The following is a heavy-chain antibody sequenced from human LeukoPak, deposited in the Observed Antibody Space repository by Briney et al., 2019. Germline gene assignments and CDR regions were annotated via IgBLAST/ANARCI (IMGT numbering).Heavy chain of an antibody. Sequence: PGGSLRLSWAASGFTFSTHGMSWFRQAPGKGLDGVANIKIDGSEKNYVDSVKGRFTISRDNAKNSLYLQMNSLRAEDTAVYYCVKYGGDLGVAFDCWGQGTLVTVSS. CDR1: GFTFSTHG. CDR3: VKYGGDLGVAFDC. V-gene: IGHV3-7*01. D-gene: IGHD2-21*01. J-gene: IGHJ4*02. CDR2: IKIDGSEK.